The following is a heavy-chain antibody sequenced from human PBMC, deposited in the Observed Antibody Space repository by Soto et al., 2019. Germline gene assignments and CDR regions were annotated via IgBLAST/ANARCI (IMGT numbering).Heavy chain of an antibody. CDR3: KRCGIRYHSIGFYLGIDGMDV. Sequence: QVQLVQSGAEVKKPESSVRVSCKASGGTFNNYAITWVRQAPGQGLEWMGGTIPMFGTTTYAEKFQGRVTITADESTNTAYRELSSLRSEDTAVYYCKRCGIRYHSIGFYLGIDGMDVWGQGTTVIVSS. CDR1: GGTFNNYA. CDR2: TIPMFGTT. V-gene: IGHV1-69*12. D-gene: IGHD3-22*01. J-gene: IGHJ6*02.